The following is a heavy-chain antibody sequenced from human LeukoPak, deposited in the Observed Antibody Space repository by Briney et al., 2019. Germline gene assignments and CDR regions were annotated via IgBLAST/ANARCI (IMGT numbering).Heavy chain of an antibody. CDR1: GFTFRSYE. J-gene: IGHJ4*02. CDR3: VRNYDY. CDR2: VSSNGRTI. V-gene: IGHV3-48*03. D-gene: IGHD5-24*01. Sequence: PGGSLRLSCAASGFTFRSYEMNWVRQAPGKGLEWVSFVSSNGRTIYYADSVRGRFTIFRDNAKNSLFLQMNSLRAEDTALYYCVRNYDYWGQGALVTVPS.